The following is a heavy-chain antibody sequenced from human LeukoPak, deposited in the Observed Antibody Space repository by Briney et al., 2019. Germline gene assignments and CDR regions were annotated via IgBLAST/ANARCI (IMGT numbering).Heavy chain of an antibody. CDR1: GGSISSGSYY. D-gene: IGHD4-11*01. Sequence: PSQTLSLTCTVSGGSISSGSYYWSWIRQPAGKGLEWIGRIYTSGSTNYNPSLKSRVTISVDTSKNQFSLKLSSVTAADTAVYYCARQGPYRPYYFDYWGQGTLVTVSS. CDR2: IYTSGST. J-gene: IGHJ4*02. CDR3: ARQGPYRPYYFDY. V-gene: IGHV4-61*02.